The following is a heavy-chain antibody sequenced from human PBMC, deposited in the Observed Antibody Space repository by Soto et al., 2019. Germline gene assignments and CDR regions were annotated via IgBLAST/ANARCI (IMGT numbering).Heavy chain of an antibody. CDR2: IYYSGST. J-gene: IGHJ6*02. CDR1: GGSISSGGYY. Sequence: SETLSLTCTVSGGSISSGGYYWSWIRQHPGKGLEWIGYIYYSGSTYYNPSLKSRVTISVDTSKIQFSLKLSSVTAADTAVYYCARDSGMVATDYYYYGMDVWGQGTTVTAP. CDR3: ARDSGMVATDYYYYGMDV. V-gene: IGHV4-31*03. D-gene: IGHD2-15*01.